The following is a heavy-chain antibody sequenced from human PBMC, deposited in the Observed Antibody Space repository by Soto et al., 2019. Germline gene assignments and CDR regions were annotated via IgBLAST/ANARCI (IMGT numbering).Heavy chain of an antibody. D-gene: IGHD3-22*01. CDR3: ARDASYYDSSGYYRPYYYYGMDV. CDR2: INPNSGGT. CDR1: GYTFTGYY. J-gene: IGHJ6*02. Sequence: GASVKVSCKASGYTFTGYYMHWVRQAPGQGLEWMGWINPNSGGTNYAQKFQGWVTMTRDTSISTAYMELSRLRSDDTAVYYCARDASYYDSSGYYRPYYYYGMDVWGQGTTVTVSS. V-gene: IGHV1-2*04.